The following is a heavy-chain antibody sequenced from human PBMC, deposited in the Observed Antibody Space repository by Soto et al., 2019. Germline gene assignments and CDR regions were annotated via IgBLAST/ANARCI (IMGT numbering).Heavy chain of an antibody. J-gene: IGHJ4*02. CDR3: TRWKETYPDY. D-gene: IGHD1-1*01. V-gene: IGHV3-73*01. CDR2: IGSRGETYAT. CDR1: GFTFGASA. Sequence: GGSLRLSCAASGFTFGASALQWVRQASGKGLEWPGRIGSRGETYATTYAASVKGRFTISRDDSKKTAYLQMNSLESEDTAVYYCTRWKETYPDYWGQGTLVTVSS.